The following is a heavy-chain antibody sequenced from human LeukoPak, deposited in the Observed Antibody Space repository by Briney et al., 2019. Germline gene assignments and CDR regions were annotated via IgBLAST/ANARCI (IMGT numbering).Heavy chain of an antibody. J-gene: IGHJ4*02. CDR2: IHYSGNT. D-gene: IGHD3-22*01. V-gene: IGHV4-39*07. Sequence: SETLSLTCTVSGGSIRSSNYYWGWIRQPPGKGLEWIGSIHYSGNTYYNPSLTSRVTMSLDTSKNQFSLKLSSVTAADTAVYYCARGRRHEYYYDSSGYYPDYWGQGTLVTVSS. CDR3: ARGRRHEYYYDSSGYYPDY. CDR1: GGSIRSSNYY.